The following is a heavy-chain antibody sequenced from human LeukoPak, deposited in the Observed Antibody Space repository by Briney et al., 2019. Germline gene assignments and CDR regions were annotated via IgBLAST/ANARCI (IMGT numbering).Heavy chain of an antibody. Sequence: GESLKISCEGPGYSFTSYWIGWVRQMPGKGLEWMGIIYPGDSDTRYSPSFQGQVTISADKSISTAYLQWSSLKASDTAMYYCARTAVAGTGGWYFDLWGRGTLVTVSS. CDR3: ARTAVAGTGGWYFDL. CDR2: IYPGDSDT. J-gene: IGHJ2*01. V-gene: IGHV5-51*01. CDR1: GYSFTSYW. D-gene: IGHD6-19*01.